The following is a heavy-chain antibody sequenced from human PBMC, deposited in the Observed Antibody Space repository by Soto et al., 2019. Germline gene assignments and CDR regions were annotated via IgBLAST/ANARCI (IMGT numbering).Heavy chain of an antibody. CDR3: ARSRAGEFLIYFDY. D-gene: IGHD3-10*01. V-gene: IGHV4-30-4*01. Sequence: PSETLSLTCTVSGGSISSGDYYWSWIRQPPGKGLEWIGYIYYSGSTYYNPSLKSRVTISVDTSKNQFSLKLSSVTAADTAVYYCARSRAGEFLIYFDYWGQGTLVTVSS. J-gene: IGHJ4*02. CDR1: GGSISSGDYY. CDR2: IYYSGST.